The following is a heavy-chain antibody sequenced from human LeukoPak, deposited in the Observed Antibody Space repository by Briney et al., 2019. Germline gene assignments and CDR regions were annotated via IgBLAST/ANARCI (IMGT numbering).Heavy chain of an antibody. D-gene: IGHD6-13*01. CDR3: ARDRGAAAGN. J-gene: IGHJ4*02. CDR2: IYRGGST. Sequence: GGSLRLSCAASGFIVSNNYMSWVRQAPGKGLEWVSVIYRGGSTYYADSVKGRFTMSRDNSKNTVCLQMDSLRAEDTALYYCARDRGAAAGNWGQGTLVTVSS. CDR1: GFIVSNNY. V-gene: IGHV3-53*01.